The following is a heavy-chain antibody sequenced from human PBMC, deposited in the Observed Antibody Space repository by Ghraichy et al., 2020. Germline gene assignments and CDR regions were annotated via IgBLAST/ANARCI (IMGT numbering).Heavy chain of an antibody. J-gene: IGHJ6*02. CDR1: GFTFNRHY. CDR2: ISRNSGTI. V-gene: IGHV3-48*04. Sequence: GGSLRLSCAGSGFTFNRHYMVWVRQAPGKGLEWVSYISRNSGTIFYADSVKGRFTISRDNAKNSVYLQMNSLRADDTTLYYCARDLSSPYYGMDVWGQ. CDR3: ARDLSSPYYGMDV.